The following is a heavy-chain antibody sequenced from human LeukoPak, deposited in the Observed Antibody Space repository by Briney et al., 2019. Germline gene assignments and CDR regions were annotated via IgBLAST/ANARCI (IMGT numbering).Heavy chain of an antibody. CDR3: ATGVTYYGSGSHTEFDD. Sequence: ASVKVSCKVSGYTLTELSMHWVRQAPGKGLEWMGGFDPEDGETIYAQKFQGRVTMTEDTSTDTAYMELSSLRSEDTAVYYCATGVTYYGSGSHTEFDDWGQGTLVTVSS. V-gene: IGHV1-24*01. CDR1: GYTLTELS. D-gene: IGHD3-10*01. J-gene: IGHJ4*02. CDR2: FDPEDGET.